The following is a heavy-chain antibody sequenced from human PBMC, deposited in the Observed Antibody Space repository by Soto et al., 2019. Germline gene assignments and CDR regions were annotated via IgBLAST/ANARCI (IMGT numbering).Heavy chain of an antibody. D-gene: IGHD2-2*01. CDR3: ARGVIPAAPDVFDI. Sequence: SLRLSCAASGLIFSSYTMHWVRQSPGKGLEWVAVILYDGSNKYYADSVKGRFTISRDNSKNTLYLQMNSLTAEDTAEYYCARGVIPAAPDVFDIWGRGTVVTV. CDR2: ILYDGSNK. J-gene: IGHJ3*02. CDR1: GLIFSSYT. V-gene: IGHV3-30-3*01.